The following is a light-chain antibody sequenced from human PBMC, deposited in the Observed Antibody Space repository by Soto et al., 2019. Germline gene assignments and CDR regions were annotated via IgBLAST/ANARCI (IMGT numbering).Light chain of an antibody. CDR3: QQYNSYPWT. CDR1: QSISSW. J-gene: IGKJ1*01. V-gene: IGKV1-5*01. CDR2: DAS. Sequence: DIQMTQSPSTLSASVGDRVTITGRASQSISSWLAWYQQKPGKAPKLLIYDASSLESGVPSRFSGSGSGTEFTLTISSLQPDDFATYYCQQYNSYPWTFGHGTKVEIK.